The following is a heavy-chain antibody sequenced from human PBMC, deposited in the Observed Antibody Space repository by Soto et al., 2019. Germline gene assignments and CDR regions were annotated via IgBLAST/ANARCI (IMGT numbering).Heavy chain of an antibody. J-gene: IGHJ4*02. CDR1: GFTFSSYA. V-gene: IGHV3-23*01. Sequence: GGSLRLSCAASGFTFSSYAMSWVRQAPGKGLEWVSAISCSGGSTYYADSVKGRFTISRDNSKNTLYLQMNSLRAEDTAVYDCAKDIAVVPAAIFDYWGQGTLVTVSS. CDR2: ISCSGGST. CDR3: AKDIAVVPAAIFDY. D-gene: IGHD2-2*02.